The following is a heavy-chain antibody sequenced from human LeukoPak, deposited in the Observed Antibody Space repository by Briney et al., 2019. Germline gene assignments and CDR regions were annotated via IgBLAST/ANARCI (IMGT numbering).Heavy chain of an antibody. V-gene: IGHV6-1*01. CDR2: TRYRSTWNT. CDR3: VRDFNWAFDY. J-gene: IGHJ4*02. Sequence: SQTLSLTCAISGDSVSSKSVFWNWIRQSPSRGLEYLGRTRYRSTWNTFYSSSVQGRVTINADTSRNQVSLRLNSVTPEDTALYYCVRDFNWAFDYWGQGTLVTVSS. D-gene: IGHD7-27*01. CDR1: GDSVSSKSVF.